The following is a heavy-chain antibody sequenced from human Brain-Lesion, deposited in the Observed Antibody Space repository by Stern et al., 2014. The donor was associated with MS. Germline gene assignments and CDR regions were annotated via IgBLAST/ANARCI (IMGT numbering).Heavy chain of an antibody. CDR2: IYYSGNT. J-gene: IGHJ5*02. CDR1: GGSVSSTSYA. Sequence: QVQLQESGPGLVKPSETLSLTCTVAGGSVSSTSYAWAWIRQPPGKGLGWIGTIYYSGNTYYSPSLKSPLPKSLDTSKNQFLLPMSSWTAADTAVYYCAGEEDIRYCSGGSCTGNWFDPWGQGTLVTVSS. V-gene: IGHV4-39*01. D-gene: IGHD2-15*01. CDR3: AGEEDIRYCSGGSCTGNWFDP.